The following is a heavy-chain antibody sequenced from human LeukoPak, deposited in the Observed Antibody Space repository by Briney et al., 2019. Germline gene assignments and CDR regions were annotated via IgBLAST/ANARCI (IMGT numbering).Heavy chain of an antibody. Sequence: GGSLRLSCAASGFTFSSYEMNWVRQAPGKGLERVSYISSSGSTIYYADSVKGRFTISRDNAKNSLYLQMNSLRAEDTAVYYCAREGYSSSCDYWGQGTLVTVSS. V-gene: IGHV3-48*03. J-gene: IGHJ4*02. CDR3: AREGYSSSCDY. D-gene: IGHD6-13*01. CDR2: ISSSGSTI. CDR1: GFTFSSYE.